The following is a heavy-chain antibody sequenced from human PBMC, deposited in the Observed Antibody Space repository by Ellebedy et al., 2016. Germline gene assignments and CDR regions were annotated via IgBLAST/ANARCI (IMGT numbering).Heavy chain of an antibody. J-gene: IGHJ4*02. Sequence: ETLSLTCAASGFTFSSYAMSWVRQAPGKGLEWASAISGSGGSTYYADSVKGRFTISRDNSKNTLYLQMNSLRAEDTAVYYCARGGMVRGVLSYFDYWGQGTLVTVSS. D-gene: IGHD3-10*01. CDR1: GFTFSSYA. CDR3: ARGGMVRGVLSYFDY. V-gene: IGHV3-23*01. CDR2: ISGSGGST.